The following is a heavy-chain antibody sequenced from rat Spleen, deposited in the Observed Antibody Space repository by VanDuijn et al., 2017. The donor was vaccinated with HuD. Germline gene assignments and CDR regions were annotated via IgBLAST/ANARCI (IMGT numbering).Heavy chain of an antibody. J-gene: IGHJ2*01. V-gene: IGHV5-25*01. CDR1: GFTFSDYD. Sequence: EVQLVESGGGLVQPGRSLKLSCAASGFTFSDYDMAWVRQAPTKGLEWVASISTSGGSTYYRDSVKGRFTVSRDNAKSTLYLQMDSLRSEDTATYYCARQGGWGQGVMVTVSS. CDR2: ISTSGGST. CDR3: ARQGG.